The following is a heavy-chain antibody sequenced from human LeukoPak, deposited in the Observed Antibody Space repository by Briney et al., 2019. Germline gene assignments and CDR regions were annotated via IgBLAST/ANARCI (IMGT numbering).Heavy chain of an antibody. Sequence: GGSLRLSCAASGFTFSSYAISWVRQAPGKGLEWVSSNTGSGSRTYYTDSVKGRFTISRDNSKNTLYLQMNSLRADETAVYYCASRPRADIGPLDFWAQGTLVTVSS. CDR1: GFTFSSYA. D-gene: IGHD1-14*01. CDR3: ASRPRADIGPLDF. J-gene: IGHJ4*02. V-gene: IGHV3-23*01. CDR2: NTGSGSRT.